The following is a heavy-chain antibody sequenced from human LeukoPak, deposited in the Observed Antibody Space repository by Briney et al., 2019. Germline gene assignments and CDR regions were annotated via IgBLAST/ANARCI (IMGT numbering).Heavy chain of an antibody. CDR1: GYTFTGYY. J-gene: IGHJ3*02. CDR3: ARMATIDIVVVVAAKVGAFDI. Sequence: ASVKVFCKASGYTFTGYYMHWVRQAPGQGLEWMGWINPNSGGTNYAQKFQSRVTMTRDTSISTAYMELSRLRSDDTAVYYCARMATIDIVVVVAAKVGAFDIWGQGTMVTVSS. V-gene: IGHV1-2*02. CDR2: INPNSGGT. D-gene: IGHD2-15*01.